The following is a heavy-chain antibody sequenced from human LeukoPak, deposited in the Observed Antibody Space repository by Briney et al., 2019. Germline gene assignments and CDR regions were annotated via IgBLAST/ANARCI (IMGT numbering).Heavy chain of an antibody. CDR3: ARENSGSYYDWYFDL. Sequence: GGSLRLSCAASGFTFSSYAMSWVRQAPGKGLEWVSAISGSGGSTYYADSVKGRFTISRDNAKNTLYLQMNSLRAEDTAVYYCARENSGSYYDWYFDLWGRGTLVTVSS. D-gene: IGHD1-26*01. CDR2: ISGSGGST. CDR1: GFTFSSYA. V-gene: IGHV3-23*01. J-gene: IGHJ2*01.